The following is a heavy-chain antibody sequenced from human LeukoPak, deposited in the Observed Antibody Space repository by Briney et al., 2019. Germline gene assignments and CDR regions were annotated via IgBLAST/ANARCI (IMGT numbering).Heavy chain of an antibody. D-gene: IGHD1-26*01. CDR2: ISGNGGNT. J-gene: IGHJ4*02. CDR1: GYTFTSYA. CDR3: ANSTVVGATGGGPYFDY. V-gene: IGHV3-23*01. Sequence: GGSLRLSCAASGYTFTSYAMSWVRQAPGKGLEWVSAISGNGGNTYYADSLKGRFTISRDNSKNTLYLEMNSLRADDTAVYYCANSTVVGATGGGPYFDYWGQGTLVTASS.